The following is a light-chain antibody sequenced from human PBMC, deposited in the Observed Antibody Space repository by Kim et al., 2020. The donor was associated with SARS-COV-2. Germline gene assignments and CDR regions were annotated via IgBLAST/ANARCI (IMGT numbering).Light chain of an antibody. CDR3: QQYDSLPYS. J-gene: IGKJ2*03. V-gene: IGKV1-33*01. Sequence: SAAVGDRVTITCQESQDITNYLNWYQQKPGKAPKVLIYDASNLETGVPSRFSGKRSGTDFTFTISSLQPEDVATYFCQQYDSLPYSFGQGTKLEI. CDR1: QDITNY. CDR2: DAS.